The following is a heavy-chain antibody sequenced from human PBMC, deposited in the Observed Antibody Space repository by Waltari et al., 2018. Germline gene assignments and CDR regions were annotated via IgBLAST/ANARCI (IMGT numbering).Heavy chain of an antibody. D-gene: IGHD3-10*01. J-gene: IGHJ4*02. CDR3: ARGRRWFGESSNDY. CDR1: GGSFSCYY. V-gene: IGHV4-34*01. Sequence: QVQLQQWGAGLFKPSETLSLTCAVYGGSFSCYYWSWIRQPPGKGREGSGEINHSGRTNYNPSVKSRVTIAVDTSKNQFSLKLSSVTAADTAVYYCARGRRWFGESSNDYWGQGTLVTVSS. CDR2: INHSGRT.